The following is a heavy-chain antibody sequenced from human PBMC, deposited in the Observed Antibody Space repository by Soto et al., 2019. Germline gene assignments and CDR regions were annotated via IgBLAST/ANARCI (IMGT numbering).Heavy chain of an antibody. V-gene: IGHV1-18*01. CDR1: GYTFTSYG. J-gene: IGHJ4*02. D-gene: IGHD3-3*01. CDR3: ARDKTSVTYYDFWSGYYTYYFDY. Sequence: ASVKVSCKASGYTFTSYGISWVRQAPGQGLEWMGWISAYNGNTNYAQKLQGRVTMTTDTSTSTAYMELRSLRSDDTAVYYCARDKTSVTYYDFWSGYYTYYFDYWGQGTLVTVSS. CDR2: ISAYNGNT.